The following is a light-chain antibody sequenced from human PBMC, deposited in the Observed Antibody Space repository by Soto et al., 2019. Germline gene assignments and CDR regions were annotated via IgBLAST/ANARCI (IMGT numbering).Light chain of an antibody. J-gene: IGKJ1*01. Sequence: DIQMTQSPSSLSASVGDSVPITCRESETINKYLSWYQHKPGKAPNLLVYVTSILQSGVPSSFSGSASGTNVTLTINTLQPEDVATYYSQQSLSTPRTLCQGSKVDI. CDR2: VTS. CDR1: ETINKY. CDR3: QQSLSTPRT. V-gene: IGKV1-39*01.